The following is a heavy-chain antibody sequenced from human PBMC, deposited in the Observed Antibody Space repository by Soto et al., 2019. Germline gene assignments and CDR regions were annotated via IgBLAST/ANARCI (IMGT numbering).Heavy chain of an antibody. CDR2: TYYRSKWYN. J-gene: IGHJ4*02. V-gene: IGHV6-1*01. D-gene: IGHD5-12*01. Sequence: PSQTLSLTCAISGDSVSSNSAAWNWIRQSPSRGLEWLGRTYYRSKWYNDYAVSVKSRITINPDTSKDQFSLQLNSVTPEDTAVYYCASSRDSGYEDYYYFDYWGQGTLVTVSS. CDR1: GDSVSSNSAA. CDR3: ASSRDSGYEDYYYFDY.